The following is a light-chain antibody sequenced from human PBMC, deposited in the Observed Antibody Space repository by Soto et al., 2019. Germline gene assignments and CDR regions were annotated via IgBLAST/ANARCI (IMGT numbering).Light chain of an antibody. CDR2: GAS. J-gene: IGKJ2*01. Sequence: EIVLTQSPGTLSLSPGERATLSCRASQSISSSYLAWYQQKPGQAPRLLIYGASSRATGIPDRFSGSGSGTDFTLTISRVEPEDFGVYYCQQYGGPPAYTFGQGNKLEIK. CDR1: QSISSSY. V-gene: IGKV3-20*01. CDR3: QQYGGPPAYT.